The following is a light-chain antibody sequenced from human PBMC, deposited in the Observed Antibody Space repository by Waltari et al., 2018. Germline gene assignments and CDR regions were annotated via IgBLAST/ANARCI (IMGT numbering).Light chain of an antibody. Sequence: DIQMTQSPSSLSASVGDRVTITCRASQTIRRYLNWYQQKPGKAPKLLISGISSLQSGVPSRFSGSGSGTDFTLTISSLQPEDFATYYCQQSDSIPLTFGGGTKVDIK. J-gene: IGKJ4*01. CDR1: QTIRRY. CDR3: QQSDSIPLT. CDR2: GIS. V-gene: IGKV1-39*01.